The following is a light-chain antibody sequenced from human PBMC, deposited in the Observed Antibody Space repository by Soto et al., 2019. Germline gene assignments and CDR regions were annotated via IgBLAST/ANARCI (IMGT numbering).Light chain of an antibody. CDR3: QQNFSPFVT. V-gene: IGKV1-39*01. CDR1: ETITDF. CDR2: SAS. Sequence: IQGPQSPPSLCASVGDRVTVSCGASETITDFLNGYQLEAGKAPKLVIYSASNVQPGVPSRFSGRGYGTDFTLTLSGLQHEDSATYYCQQNFSPFVTFGAGTKVDIK. J-gene: IGKJ4*01.